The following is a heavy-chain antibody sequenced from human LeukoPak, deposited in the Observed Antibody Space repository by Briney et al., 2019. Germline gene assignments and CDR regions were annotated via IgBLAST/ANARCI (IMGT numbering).Heavy chain of an antibody. J-gene: IGHJ3*02. Sequence: PGGSLRLSCAASGFTFDDYGMSWVRQAPGKGLEWVSGINWNGGSTGYADSVKGRFTISRDNAKNSLYLQMNSLRAEDTALHHCARDSSGWYENAFDIWGQGTMVTVSS. V-gene: IGHV3-20*01. CDR1: GFTFDDYG. CDR2: INWNGGST. D-gene: IGHD6-19*01. CDR3: ARDSSGWYENAFDI.